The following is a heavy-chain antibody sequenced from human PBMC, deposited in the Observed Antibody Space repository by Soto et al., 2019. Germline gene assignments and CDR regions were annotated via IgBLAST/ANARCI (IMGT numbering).Heavy chain of an antibody. V-gene: IGHV3-30*18. Sequence: QVQLVESGGGVVQPGRSLRLSCAASGFTFSSYGMHWVRQAPGKGLEWVAVISYDGSNKYYADSVKGRFTISRDNSKTTLYLQMNSLRAEDTTVYYCAKDRGYCSSTSCYIMGSYYYYYYGMDVWGQGTTVTVSS. D-gene: IGHD2-2*01. CDR2: ISYDGSNK. CDR3: AKDRGYCSSTSCYIMGSYYYYYYGMDV. J-gene: IGHJ6*02. CDR1: GFTFSSYG.